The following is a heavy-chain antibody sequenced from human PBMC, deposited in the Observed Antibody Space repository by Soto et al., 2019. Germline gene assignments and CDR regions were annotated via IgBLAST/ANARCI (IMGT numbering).Heavy chain of an antibody. V-gene: IGHV4-31*03. Sequence: SETLSLTCTVSGGSISSGVYYWNWIRQHPVKGLEWIGYISYSGSTYYNPSLKSRVTISIDTSKNQFSLKLTSVTAADTAVYYCARGNYPRSSGWYYWGQGTLVTVSS. CDR3: ARGNYPRSSGWYY. CDR1: GGSISSGVYY. CDR2: ISYSGST. J-gene: IGHJ4*02. D-gene: IGHD6-19*01.